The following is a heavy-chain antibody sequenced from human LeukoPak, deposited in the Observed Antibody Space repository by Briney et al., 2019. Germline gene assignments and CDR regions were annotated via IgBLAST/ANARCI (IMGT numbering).Heavy chain of an antibody. CDR2: IYYSGST. CDR1: GGSISSYY. D-gene: IGHD3-10*01. Sequence: SETLSLTCTDSGGSISSYYWSWIRQPPGKGLEWIGYIYYSGSTNYNPSLKSRVTISVDTSKNQFSLKLSSVTAADTAVYYCASGYYAGYFDLWGRGTLVTVSS. V-gene: IGHV4-59*08. CDR3: ASGYYAGYFDL. J-gene: IGHJ2*01.